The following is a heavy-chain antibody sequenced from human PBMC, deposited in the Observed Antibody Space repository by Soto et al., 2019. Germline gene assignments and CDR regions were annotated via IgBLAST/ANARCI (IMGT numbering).Heavy chain of an antibody. CDR2: IYYSGST. Sequence: KPSETLSLTCTVSGGSISSSSYYWGWIRQPPGKGLEWIGSIYYSGSTYYNPSLKSRVTISVDTSKNQFSLKLSSVTAADTAVYYCARNGRDILTGYGLFDYCGQGTLVTVSS. J-gene: IGHJ4*02. CDR1: GGSISSSSYY. CDR3: ARNGRDILTGYGLFDY. V-gene: IGHV4-39*01. D-gene: IGHD3-9*01.